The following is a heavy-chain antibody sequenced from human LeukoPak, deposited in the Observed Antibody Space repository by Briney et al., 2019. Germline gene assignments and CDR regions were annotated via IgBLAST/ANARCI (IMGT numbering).Heavy chain of an antibody. D-gene: IGHD3-10*01. V-gene: IGHV1-2*02. J-gene: IGHJ4*02. CDR3: ARDHFVSMVRGVMAY. CDR2: INPNNGGT. Sequence: ASVKVSCKASGYTFTGYYMHWVRQAPGQGLEWMGWINPNNGGTNYAQKFQGRVTMTRDTSISTAYMELSRLRSDDTAVYYCARDHFVSMVRGVMAYWGQGTLVTVSS. CDR1: GYTFTGYY.